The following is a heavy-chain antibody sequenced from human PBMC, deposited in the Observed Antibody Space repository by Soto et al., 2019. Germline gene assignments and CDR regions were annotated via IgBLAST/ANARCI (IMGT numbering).Heavy chain of an antibody. Sequence: SETLSLTCTVSGGSISSYYWSWIRQPPGKGLEWIGYIYYSGSTNYNPSLKSRVTISVDTSKNQFSLKLSAVAAADTDVYYCARGIYSYASFDDWGEGTLVTDCS. CDR3: ARGIYSYASFDD. D-gene: IGHD5-18*01. CDR1: GGSISSYY. V-gene: IGHV4-59*01. CDR2: IYYSGST. J-gene: IGHJ4*02.